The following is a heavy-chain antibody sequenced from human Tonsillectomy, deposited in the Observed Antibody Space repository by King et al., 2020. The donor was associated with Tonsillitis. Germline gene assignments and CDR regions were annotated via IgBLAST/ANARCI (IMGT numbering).Heavy chain of an antibody. Sequence: VQLVESGGGVVQPGRSLRLSCAASGFTFSSYGMHWVRQAPGKGLEWVAVIWYDGSNKYYADSVKGRFTISRDNSKNTLYLQMNSLRAEDTAVYYCARDINDFWSGPRFLYYYMDVWGKGTTVTVSS. CDR1: GFTFSSYG. D-gene: IGHD3-3*01. CDR3: ARDINDFWSGPRFLYYYMDV. CDR2: IWYDGSNK. J-gene: IGHJ6*03. V-gene: IGHV3-33*08.